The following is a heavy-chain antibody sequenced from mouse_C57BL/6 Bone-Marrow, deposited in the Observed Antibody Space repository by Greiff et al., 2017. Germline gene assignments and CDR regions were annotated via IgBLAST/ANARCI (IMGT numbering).Heavy chain of an antibody. CDR1: GFTFSDYY. Sequence: EVKVVESGGGLVQPGGSLKLSCAASGFTFSDYYMYWVRQTPEKRLEWVAYISNDSGSTYYPETVKGRFTISRDNAKNTLYLQMSRLKSEDTAMYYCGRHYSNYGGFAYWGQGTLVTVSA. CDR2: ISNDSGST. V-gene: IGHV5-12*01. CDR3: GRHYSNYGGFAY. J-gene: IGHJ3*01. D-gene: IGHD2-5*01.